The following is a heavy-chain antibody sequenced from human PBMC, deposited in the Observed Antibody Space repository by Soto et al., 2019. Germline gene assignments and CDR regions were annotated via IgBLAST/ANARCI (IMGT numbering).Heavy chain of an antibody. CDR1: GYTFTGYY. CDR3: ARDRYDILTGYYYYGMDV. J-gene: IGHJ6*02. Sequence: ASVKVSCKASGYTFTGYYMHWVRQAPGQGLEWMGWINPNSGDTNYAQKFQGWVTMTRDTSISTAYMELSRLRSDDTAVYYCARDRYDILTGYYYYGMDVWGQGTTVTVSS. V-gene: IGHV1-2*04. D-gene: IGHD3-9*01. CDR2: INPNSGDT.